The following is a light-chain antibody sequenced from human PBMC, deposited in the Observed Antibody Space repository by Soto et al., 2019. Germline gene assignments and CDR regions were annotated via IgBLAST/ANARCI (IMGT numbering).Light chain of an antibody. Sequence: EVVLTQSPATLSLSPGDTATLSCRASQSVSSYLAWYQQKPGQAPRLLIYDASKTATGIPARFSGSGSETDFTLTISSLEPEDLAVYYCQQRSGWPPSLTFGGGTKVEI. CDR3: QQRSGWPPSLT. CDR1: QSVSSY. CDR2: DAS. J-gene: IGKJ4*01. V-gene: IGKV3-11*01.